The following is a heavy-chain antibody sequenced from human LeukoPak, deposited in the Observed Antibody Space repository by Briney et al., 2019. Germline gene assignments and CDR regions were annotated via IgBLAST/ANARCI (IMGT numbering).Heavy chain of an antibody. CDR2: INHSGST. CDR3: ASRYSTDWYNPGGYFQH. J-gene: IGHJ1*01. V-gene: IGHV4-34*01. D-gene: IGHD6-19*01. CDR1: GGSFSGYY. Sequence: PSETLSLTCAVYGGSFSGYYWSWIRQPPGKGLEWIGEINHSGSTNYNPSLKSRVTISVDTSKNQFSLKLSSVTAADTAVYYCASRYSTDWYNPGGYFQHWGQGTLVIVSS.